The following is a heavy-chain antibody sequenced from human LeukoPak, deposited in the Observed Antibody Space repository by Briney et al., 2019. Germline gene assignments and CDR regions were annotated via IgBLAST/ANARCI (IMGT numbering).Heavy chain of an antibody. CDR3: ARYPLFSSGYYYDY. Sequence: SETLSLTCAVSGDSISSSNWWNWVRQPPGKGLEWIGEIYHSGSTNYNPSLKSRVTISVDKSKNQFSLKMSSVTAADTAVYYCARYPLFSSGYYYDYWGQGTLVTVSS. V-gene: IGHV4-4*02. J-gene: IGHJ4*02. D-gene: IGHD3-22*01. CDR1: GDSISSSNW. CDR2: IYHSGST.